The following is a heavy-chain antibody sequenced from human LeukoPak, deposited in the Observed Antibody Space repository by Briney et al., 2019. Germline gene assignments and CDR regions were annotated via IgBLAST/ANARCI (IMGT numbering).Heavy chain of an antibody. CDR2: ISGSGGST. Sequence: SGGSLRLSCAASGFTFSSYAMSWVHQAPGKGLEWVSAISGSGGSTYYADSVKGRFTISRDNSKNTLYLQMNSLRAEDTAVYYCAQRSSGWYYFDYWGQGTLVTVSS. J-gene: IGHJ4*02. CDR1: GFTFSSYA. D-gene: IGHD6-19*01. V-gene: IGHV3-23*01. CDR3: AQRSSGWYYFDY.